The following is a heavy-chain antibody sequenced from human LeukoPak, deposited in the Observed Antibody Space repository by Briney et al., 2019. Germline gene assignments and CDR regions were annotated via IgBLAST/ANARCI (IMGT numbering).Heavy chain of an antibody. CDR1: GFTFSTYG. CDR3: AREVGYSYGNWFDP. D-gene: IGHD5-18*01. J-gene: IGHJ5*02. CDR2: IRYDGSNK. Sequence: PGGSLRLSCAAAGFTFSTYGMRWVRQAPVKGLEWVAFIRYDGSNKYYADSVKGRFTISRDKAKNSLYLQMNSLRAEDTAVYYCAREVGYSYGNWFDPWGQGTLVTVSS. V-gene: IGHV3-30*02.